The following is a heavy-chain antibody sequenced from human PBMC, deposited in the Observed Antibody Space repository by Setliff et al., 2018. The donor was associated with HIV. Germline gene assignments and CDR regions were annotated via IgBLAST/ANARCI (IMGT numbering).Heavy chain of an antibody. J-gene: IGHJ3*02. CDR2: ISSSSSYI. CDR3: ARGFVLRFLEWSMPDAFDI. D-gene: IGHD3-3*01. CDR1: GFTFSSYS. Sequence: LRLSCAASGFTFSSYSMNWVRQAPGKGLEWVSSISSSSSYIYYADSVKGRFTISRDNAKNSLYLQMNSLRAEDTAVYYCARGFVLRFLEWSMPDAFDIWGQGTMVTVSS. V-gene: IGHV3-21*01.